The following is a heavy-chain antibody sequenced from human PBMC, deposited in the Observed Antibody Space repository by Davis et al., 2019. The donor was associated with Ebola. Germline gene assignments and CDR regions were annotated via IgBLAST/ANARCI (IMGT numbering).Heavy chain of an antibody. CDR3: ARENNDILTGYLFDY. V-gene: IGHV3-21*01. J-gene: IGHJ4*02. D-gene: IGHD3-9*01. CDR1: GFTFSDYS. Sequence: PGGSLRLSCAASGFTFSDYSMNWVRQAPGKGLEWVSSISTSSSYIYYADSLKGRFTISRDNAKNSLYLQMNSLRAEDTAVYYCARENNDILTGYLFDYWGQGTQVTVSS. CDR2: ISTSSSYI.